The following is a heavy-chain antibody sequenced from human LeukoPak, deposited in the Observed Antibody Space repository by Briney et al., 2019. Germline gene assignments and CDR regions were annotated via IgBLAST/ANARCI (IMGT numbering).Heavy chain of an antibody. CDR1: GGTFSCYA. Sequence: SVKVSCKASGGTFSCYAISWVRQAPGQGLEWMGGIIPIFGTANYAQKFQGRVTITADKSTSTAYMELSSLRSEDTAVYYCARAYCSSTSCPLDYWGQGTLVTVSS. J-gene: IGHJ4*02. D-gene: IGHD2-2*01. V-gene: IGHV1-69*06. CDR2: IIPIFGTA. CDR3: ARAYCSSTSCPLDY.